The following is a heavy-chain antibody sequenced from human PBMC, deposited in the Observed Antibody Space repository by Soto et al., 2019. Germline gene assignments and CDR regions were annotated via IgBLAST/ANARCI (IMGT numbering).Heavy chain of an antibody. CDR3: ARPHGLEYSRYYYGMDV. CDR2: MNPNSGNT. J-gene: IGHJ6*02. D-gene: IGHD6-6*01. V-gene: IGHV1-8*01. CDR1: GYTFTSYD. Sequence: QVQLVQSGAEVKKPGASVKVSCKASGYTFTSYDINWVRQATGQGLEWMGWMNPNSGNTGYAQKFQGRVTMTRNTSLSTAYMELSSLRSEDTAVYYCARPHGLEYSRYYYGMDVWGQGTTVTVSS.